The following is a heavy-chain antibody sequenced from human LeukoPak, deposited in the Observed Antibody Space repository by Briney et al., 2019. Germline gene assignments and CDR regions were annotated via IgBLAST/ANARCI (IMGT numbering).Heavy chain of an antibody. V-gene: IGHV4-34*01. D-gene: IGHD6-13*01. CDR2: INHSGST. CDR1: GGSFSGYY. J-gene: IGHJ4*02. Sequence: PSETLSLTCAVYGGSFSGYYWSWIRQPPGKGLEWIGEINHSGSTNYNPSLKSRVTISVDTSKNQFSLKLSSVTAADTAVYYCARPGIAAAGNERYYFDYWGQGTLVTVSS. CDR3: ARPGIAAAGNERYYFDY.